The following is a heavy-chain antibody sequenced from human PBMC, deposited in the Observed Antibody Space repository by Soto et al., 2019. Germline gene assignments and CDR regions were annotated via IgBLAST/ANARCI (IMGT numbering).Heavy chain of an antibody. Sequence: GASVKVSCKASGGTFSSYAISWVRQAPGQGLEWMGGIIPIFGTANYAQKFQGRVTITADESTSTAYMELSSLRSEDTAVYYCARSRRIADGLYYYYYGMDVWGQGTTVTVSS. J-gene: IGHJ6*02. CDR2: IIPIFGTA. CDR3: ARSRRIADGLYYYYYGMDV. V-gene: IGHV1-69*13. D-gene: IGHD6-13*01. CDR1: GGTFSSYA.